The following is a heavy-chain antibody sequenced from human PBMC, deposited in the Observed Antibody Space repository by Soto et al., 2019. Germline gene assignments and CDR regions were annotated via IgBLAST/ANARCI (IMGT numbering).Heavy chain of an antibody. J-gene: IGHJ6*02. CDR2: ISAYIGNT. CDR1: GYTFTSYG. Sequence: GASVKVSCKASGYTFTSYGISWVRQAPGQGLEWMGWISAYIGNTNYAQKLQGRVTITTDTSTSTAYMELRSLRSDDTAVYYCARDKVGYYDSSGYYRVSVPPDYYYGTDVWGQGTTVTVSS. V-gene: IGHV1-18*01. D-gene: IGHD3-22*01. CDR3: ARDKVGYYDSSGYYRVSVPPDYYYGTDV.